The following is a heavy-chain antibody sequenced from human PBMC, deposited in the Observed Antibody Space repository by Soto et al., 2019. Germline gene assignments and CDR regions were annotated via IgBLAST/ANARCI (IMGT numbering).Heavy chain of an antibody. CDR2: IYYSGST. D-gene: IGHD4-17*01. J-gene: IGHJ4*02. CDR3: ANAYGYYVSY. V-gene: IGHV4-39*01. CDR1: GGSISSSTYY. Sequence: QLQLQESGPGLVKPSETLSLTCTVSGGSISSSTYYWSWIRQPPGKGLEWLGSIYYSGSTYYNPSFKGRVTISVDSSKIQFSLKLSSVTAADTAVHYCANAYGYYVSYWGQGTLLTVSA.